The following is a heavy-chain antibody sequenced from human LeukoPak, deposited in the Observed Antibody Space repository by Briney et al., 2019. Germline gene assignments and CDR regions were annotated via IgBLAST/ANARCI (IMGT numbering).Heavy chain of an antibody. J-gene: IGHJ4*02. CDR2: IRYDGSNK. Sequence: GGSLRLSCAASGFTFSSYGMHWVRQAPGKGLEWVAFIRYDGSNKYYADSVKDRFTISRDNSKNTLYLQMNSLRAEDTAVYYCAKDRGDYFDYWGQGTLVTVSS. V-gene: IGHV3-30*02. CDR3: AKDRGDYFDY. CDR1: GFTFSSYG.